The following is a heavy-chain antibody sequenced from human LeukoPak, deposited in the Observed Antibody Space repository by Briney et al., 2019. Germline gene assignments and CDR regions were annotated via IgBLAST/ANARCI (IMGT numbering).Heavy chain of an antibody. CDR3: ARASCSGGSCYWFDP. D-gene: IGHD2-15*01. V-gene: IGHV1-2*04. CDR1: GYTFTGYY. Sequence: ASVKVSCKASGYTFTGYYMHWVRQAPGQGLEWMGWINPNSGGTNYAQKFQGWVTMTRDTSISTAYMELSRLRSDDTAVYYCARASCSGGSCYWFDPWGQGTLVTVSS. J-gene: IGHJ5*02. CDR2: INPNSGGT.